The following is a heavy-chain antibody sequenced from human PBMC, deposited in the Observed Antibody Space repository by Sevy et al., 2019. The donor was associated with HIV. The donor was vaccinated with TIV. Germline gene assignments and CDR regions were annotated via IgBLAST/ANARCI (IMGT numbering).Heavy chain of an antibody. J-gene: IGHJ5*02. V-gene: IGHV3-30*09. Sequence: GGSLRLSCTASEFTFSDYAMHWVRQTPAKGLEWVAIVSDDGIKDDYADSVKGRFAISRDNSRSTIYLQMNSLTPDDTAVYFCVKEATAHRKIRFCFGDNCFYNWFDTWGQGVLVTVSS. CDR2: VSDDGIKD. CDR3: VKEATAHRKIRFCFGDNCFYNWFDT. CDR1: EFTFSDYA. D-gene: IGHD4-17*01.